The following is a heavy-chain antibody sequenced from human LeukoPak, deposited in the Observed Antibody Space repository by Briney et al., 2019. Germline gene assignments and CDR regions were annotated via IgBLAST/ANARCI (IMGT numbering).Heavy chain of an antibody. D-gene: IGHD3-22*01. V-gene: IGHV1-2*06. CDR1: GYTFTSYY. CDR3: ALYYYDSSGSDY. Sequence: GASVKVSCKASGYTFTSYYMHWVRQAPGQGLEWMGRINPNSGGTNYAQKFQGRVTMTRDTSISTAYMELSRLRSDDTAVYYCALYYYDSSGSDYWGQGTLVTVSS. CDR2: INPNSGGT. J-gene: IGHJ4*02.